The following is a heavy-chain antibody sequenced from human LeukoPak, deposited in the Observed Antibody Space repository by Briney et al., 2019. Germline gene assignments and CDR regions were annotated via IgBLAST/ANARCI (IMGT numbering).Heavy chain of an antibody. D-gene: IGHD1-1*01. Sequence: PGGSLRLSCVASGFNFGNVYMSWVRQAPGKGLEWISYIGIDSGNTKYADSVRGRFTISADKAKNSLYLQMNSLRVEDTAVYYCARDHNYAFDNWGQGTLVSVAS. V-gene: IGHV3-11*06. J-gene: IGHJ4*02. CDR3: ARDHNYAFDN. CDR1: GFNFGNVY. CDR2: IGIDSGNT.